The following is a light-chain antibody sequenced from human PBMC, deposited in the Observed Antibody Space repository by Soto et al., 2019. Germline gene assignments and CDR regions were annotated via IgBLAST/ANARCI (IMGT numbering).Light chain of an antibody. J-gene: IGKJ5*01. Sequence: DIQMTQSPSSLSASVGDRVTIPCRASQRIDTFLNWFQQKPGKAPTVLINAASSLHSGVPSRFSGSGSGTDFTLTITSLQPEDVATYYCQQSFGTPNTFGQGTLLEIK. CDR2: AAS. CDR1: QRIDTF. CDR3: QQSFGTPNT. V-gene: IGKV1-39*01.